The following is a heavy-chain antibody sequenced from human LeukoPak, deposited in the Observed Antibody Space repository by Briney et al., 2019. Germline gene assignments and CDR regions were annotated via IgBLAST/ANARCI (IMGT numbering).Heavy chain of an antibody. D-gene: IGHD2-2*02. Sequence: SETLSLTCAVYGGSFSGYYWSWIRQPPGKGLEWIGEINHSGSTNNNPSLKSRVTISVDTSKNQFSLKLSSVTAADTAVYYCARGYAGYCSSTSCYRGSFDYWGQGTLVTVSS. CDR3: ARGYAGYCSSTSCYRGSFDY. V-gene: IGHV4-34*01. J-gene: IGHJ4*02. CDR1: GGSFSGYY. CDR2: INHSGST.